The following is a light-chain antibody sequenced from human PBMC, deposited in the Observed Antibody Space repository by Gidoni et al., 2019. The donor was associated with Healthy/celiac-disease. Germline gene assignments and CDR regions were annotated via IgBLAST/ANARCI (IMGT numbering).Light chain of an antibody. V-gene: IGKV3-11*01. CDR2: DAS. Sequence: PATLSLFPVERSPLSCRASQSVSSYLAWYQPQPGQAPRLLIYDASNRATVIPARFSGSGSGTDFPLTISSLVPEDFSVYYCQQRSNWITFGQGTRLEIK. J-gene: IGKJ5*01. CDR3: QQRSNWIT. CDR1: QSVSSY.